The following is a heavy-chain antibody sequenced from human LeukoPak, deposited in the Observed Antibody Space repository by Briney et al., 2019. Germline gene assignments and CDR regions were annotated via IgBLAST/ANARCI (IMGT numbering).Heavy chain of an antibody. J-gene: IGHJ2*01. CDR1: GFTFSTYA. CDR2: ISGSGGST. Sequence: GGSLRLSCAASGFTFSTYAMSWVRQAPGKGLEWVSAISGSGGSTYYADSVKGRFTISRDDFKNTLYLQMNSLRAEDTAVYYCAKVASYWHFDLWGRGTLVTVSS. V-gene: IGHV3-23*01. CDR3: AKVASYWHFDL.